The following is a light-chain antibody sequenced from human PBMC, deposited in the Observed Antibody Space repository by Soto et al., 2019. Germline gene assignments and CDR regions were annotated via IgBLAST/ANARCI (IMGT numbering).Light chain of an antibody. V-gene: IGKV3-11*01. CDR1: QSVSSY. Sequence: IVLTQSAATLSLSPGERATLSCRASQSVSSYLAWYQQKPGQAPRLLIYDASNRATGIPARFSGSGSGTDFTLTISSLEPEDFAVYYCQQRSNWPKTFGQGTKVEIK. CDR3: QQRSNWPKT. J-gene: IGKJ1*01. CDR2: DAS.